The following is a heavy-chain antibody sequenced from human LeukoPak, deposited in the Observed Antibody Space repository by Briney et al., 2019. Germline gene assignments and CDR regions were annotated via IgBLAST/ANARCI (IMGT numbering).Heavy chain of an antibody. D-gene: IGHD4-17*01. Sequence: SETLSLTCTVSGGSISSYYWSWIRQPPGKGLEWIGYIYYSGSTNYNPSLKSRVTISVDTSKNQFSLKLSSVTAADTAVYYCARITYGHHSRDAFDIWGQGTMVTVSS. CDR1: GGSISSYY. CDR3: ARITYGHHSRDAFDI. CDR2: IYYSGST. J-gene: IGHJ3*02. V-gene: IGHV4-59*01.